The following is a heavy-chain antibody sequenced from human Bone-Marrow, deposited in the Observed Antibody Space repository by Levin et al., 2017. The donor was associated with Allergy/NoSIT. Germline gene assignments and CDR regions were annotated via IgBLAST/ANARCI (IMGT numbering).Heavy chain of an antibody. CDR1: GFIFDDYT. J-gene: IGHJ3*02. Sequence: GGSLRLSCGASGFIFDDYTMHWVRQAPGEGLEWVSGISWNSGDKLYADSVKGRFIISRDNAKNSLYLLMNSLRPEETALYYCAKDMKTRSRNAFDIWGQGSMVTVSS. CDR2: ISWNSGDK. V-gene: IGHV3-9*01. CDR3: AKDMKTRSRNAFDI.